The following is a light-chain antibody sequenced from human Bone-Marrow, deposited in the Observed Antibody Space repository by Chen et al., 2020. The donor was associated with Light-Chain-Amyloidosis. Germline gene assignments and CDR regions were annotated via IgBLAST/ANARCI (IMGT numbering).Light chain of an antibody. CDR2: RDT. V-gene: IGLV3-25*03. CDR3: QSADSSGTYEVI. J-gene: IGLJ2*01. CDR1: DLPTKY. Sequence: YELTQPPSVSVSPGQTAMITCSGDDLPTKYAYWYQQKPGQAPVPVIHRDTERPSGISERFSGSSSGTPATLTISGVQAEDEADYHCQSADSSGTYEVIFGGGTKLTVL.